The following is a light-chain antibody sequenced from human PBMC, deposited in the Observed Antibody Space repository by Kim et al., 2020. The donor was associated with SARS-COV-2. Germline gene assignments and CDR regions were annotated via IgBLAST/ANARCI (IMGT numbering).Light chain of an antibody. J-gene: IGLJ2*01. CDR1: KLGDKY. V-gene: IGLV3-1*01. CDR2: QDS. Sequence: VSPGQTASITWSGEKLGDKYACWYQQKPGQSPVLVIYQDSKRPSGIPERFSGSNSGNTATLTISGTQAMDEADYYCQAWDSSTGVVFGGGTQLTVL. CDR3: QAWDSSTGVV.